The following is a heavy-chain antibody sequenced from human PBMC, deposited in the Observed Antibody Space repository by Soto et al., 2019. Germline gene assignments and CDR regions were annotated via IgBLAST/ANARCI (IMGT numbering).Heavy chain of an antibody. Sequence: SETLSLTCTVSGGSISSSGYYWGWIRQSPGKGLEWIGNIYYSGSTYYNPSLESRVTISVDTSKNQFSLRLSSVTAADAAMYYCTRPGSSGYYSNFQHWGPGTLVTVSS. V-gene: IGHV4-39*01. J-gene: IGHJ1*01. CDR2: IYYSGST. D-gene: IGHD3-22*01. CDR3: TRPGSSGYYSNFQH. CDR1: GGSISSSGYY.